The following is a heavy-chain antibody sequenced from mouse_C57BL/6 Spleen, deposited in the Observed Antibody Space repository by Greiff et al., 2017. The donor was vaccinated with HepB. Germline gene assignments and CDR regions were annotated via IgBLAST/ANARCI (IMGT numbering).Heavy chain of an antibody. Sequence: EVQRVESGPGLVKPSQSLSLTCSVTGYSITSGYYWNWIRQFPGNKLEWMGYISYDGSNNYNQSLKNRISITRDTSKNQFYLKLNSVTTEDTATYYCARGANYAMDYWGQGTSVTVSS. J-gene: IGHJ4*01. CDR3: ARGANYAMDY. CDR2: ISYDGSN. CDR1: GYSITSGYY. V-gene: IGHV3-6*01.